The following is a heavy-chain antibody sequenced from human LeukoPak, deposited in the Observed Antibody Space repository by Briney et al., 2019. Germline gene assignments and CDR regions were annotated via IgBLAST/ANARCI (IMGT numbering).Heavy chain of an antibody. CDR1: GFPFSSYA. Sequence: GGSLRLLYAASGFPFSSYAMSWVRQAPGKGLEWVSGIIDNGESTYYASFAKGRFTISRDNSNNTLYLQMNSLRAEDTAVYYCAKLGGQEVHNYYVAVCGKGTTVAVSS. D-gene: IGHD3-16*01. J-gene: IGHJ6*03. V-gene: IGHV3-23*01. CDR3: AKLGGQEVHNYYVAV. CDR2: IIDNGEST.